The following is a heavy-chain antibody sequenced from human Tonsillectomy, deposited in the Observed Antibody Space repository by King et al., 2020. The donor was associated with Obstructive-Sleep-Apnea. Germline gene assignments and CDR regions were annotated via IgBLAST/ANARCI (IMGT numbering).Heavy chain of an antibody. CDR3: ARQELKDDAFDI. D-gene: IGHD1-26*01. J-gene: IGHJ3*02. CDR1: GGSISSYY. CDR2: IYYSGST. V-gene: IGHV4-59*01. Sequence: QLQESGPGLVKSSETLSLTCTVSGGSISSYYWSWLRQSPGKGLEWIGYIYYSGSTNYNPSLESRVTIPMDTSKNQFSLKLSSVTAADTAVYYCARQELKDDAFDIWGQGTMVTVSS.